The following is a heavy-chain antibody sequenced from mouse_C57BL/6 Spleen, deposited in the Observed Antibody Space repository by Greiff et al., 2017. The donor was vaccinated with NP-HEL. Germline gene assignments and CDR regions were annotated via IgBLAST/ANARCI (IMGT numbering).Heavy chain of an antibody. Sequence: QVQLQQSGAELVRPGSSVKLSCKASGYTFTSYWMHWVKQRPIQGLEWIGNIDPSDSETHYNQKFKDKATLTVDKSSSTAYMQLSSLTSEDSAVYYCARSGNDGRVGGYFDVWGTGTTVTVSS. CDR1: GYTFTSYW. CDR2: IDPSDSET. J-gene: IGHJ1*03. V-gene: IGHV1-52*01. CDR3: ARSGNDGRVGGYFDV. D-gene: IGHD2-3*01.